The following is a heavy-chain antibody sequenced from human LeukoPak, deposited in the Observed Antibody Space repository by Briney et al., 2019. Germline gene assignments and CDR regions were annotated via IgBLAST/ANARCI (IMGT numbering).Heavy chain of an antibody. V-gene: IGHV3-9*01. CDR3: AKGDGGPYYYYMDV. J-gene: IGHJ6*03. D-gene: IGHD2-15*01. CDR2: ISWNSGSV. CDR1: GFTFDDYA. Sequence: GGSLRLSCAASGFTFDDYAMHWVRQAPGKGLEWVSGISWNSGSVGYADSVKGRFTISRDNAKNSLYLQMNSLRAEDTALYYCAKGDGGPYYYYMDVWGKGTTVTVSS.